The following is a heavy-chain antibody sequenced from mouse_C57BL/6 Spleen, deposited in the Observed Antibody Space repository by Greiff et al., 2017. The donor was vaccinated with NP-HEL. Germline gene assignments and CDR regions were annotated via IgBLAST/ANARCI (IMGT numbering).Heavy chain of an antibody. CDR2: INPSSGYT. Sequence: QVQLQQSGAELAKPGASVKLSCKASGYTFTSYWMHWVKQRPGQGLEWIGYINPSSGYTNYNQKFKDKATLTADKSSSTAYMQLSSLTSEDSAVYYCARSATLIASFDYWGQGTTLTVSS. V-gene: IGHV1-7*01. J-gene: IGHJ2*01. D-gene: IGHD1-1*01. CDR3: ARSATLIASFDY. CDR1: GYTFTSYW.